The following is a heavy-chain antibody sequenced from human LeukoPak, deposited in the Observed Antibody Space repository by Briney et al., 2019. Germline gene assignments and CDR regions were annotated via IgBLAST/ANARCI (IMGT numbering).Heavy chain of an antibody. CDR1: GGSISSYY. V-gene: IGHV4-59*01. Sequence: SETLSLTCSVSGGSISSYYWTWVRQPPGKGLEWIGYIYHSGSTNYNPSLKSRVTISVDMSRNQFSLKVYSMTAADTAVYYCARLRGAYDSGTAYYFDYWGQGTQVTVSS. CDR2: IYHSGST. CDR3: ARLRGAYDSGTAYYFDY. J-gene: IGHJ4*02. D-gene: IGHD3-10*01.